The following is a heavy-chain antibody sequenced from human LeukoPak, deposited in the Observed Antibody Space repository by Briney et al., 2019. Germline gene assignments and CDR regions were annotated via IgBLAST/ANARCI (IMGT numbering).Heavy chain of an antibody. CDR2: ISSSSSTI. Sequence: GGSLRLSCAASGFTFSSYSMNWVRQAPGKGLEWVSYISSSSSTIYYADSVKGRFTISRDNAKNSLYLQMNSLRVEDTAVYYCATPTPHGSDLSLYYYYMDAWGKGTTVTISS. J-gene: IGHJ6*03. CDR1: GFTFSSYS. D-gene: IGHD3-10*01. V-gene: IGHV3-48*01. CDR3: ATPTPHGSDLSLYYYYMDA.